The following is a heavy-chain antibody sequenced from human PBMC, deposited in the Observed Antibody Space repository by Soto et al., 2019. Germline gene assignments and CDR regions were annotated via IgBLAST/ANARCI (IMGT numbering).Heavy chain of an antibody. D-gene: IGHD2-15*01. CDR1: GGTFSSYA. CDR2: IIPIFGTA. CDR3: ARIAPLRCSGGSCYDYYGMDV. J-gene: IGHJ6*02. Sequence: ASVKVSCKASGGTFSSYAISWVRQAPGQGLEWMGGIIPIFGTANYAQKFQGRVTITADESTSTAYMELSSLRSEDTAVYYCARIAPLRCSGGSCYDYYGMDVWGQGTTVTVSS. V-gene: IGHV1-69*13.